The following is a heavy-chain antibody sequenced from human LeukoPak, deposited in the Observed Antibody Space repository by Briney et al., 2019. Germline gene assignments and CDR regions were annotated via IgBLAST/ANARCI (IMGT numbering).Heavy chain of an antibody. V-gene: IGHV3-21*01. J-gene: IGHJ4*02. Sequence: GGSLRLSCAASGFTFSSYSMNWVRQAPGKGLEWVSSISSSSSYIYYADSVKGRFTISRDNAKNSLYLQMNSLRAEDTAVYYCAKGLTGRTGAADYWGQGTLVTVSS. D-gene: IGHD3-9*01. CDR1: GFTFSSYS. CDR3: AKGLTGRTGAADY. CDR2: ISSSSSYI.